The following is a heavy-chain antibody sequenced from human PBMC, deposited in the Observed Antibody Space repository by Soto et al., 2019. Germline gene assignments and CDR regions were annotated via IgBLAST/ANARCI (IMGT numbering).Heavy chain of an antibody. CDR3: ARSPEIVYSYGLAVDY. CDR2: INHSGSA. V-gene: IGHV4-34*01. J-gene: IGHJ4*02. Sequence: PSETLSLTCAVYGESFSGHIWTWIRQTPGKGLQWIGQINHSGSASYNPSLKSRVTISVHTSNSQFSLELSSVTAADTAVYYCARSPEIVYSYGLAVDYWGQGTLVTVSS. D-gene: IGHD5-18*01. CDR1: GESFSGHI.